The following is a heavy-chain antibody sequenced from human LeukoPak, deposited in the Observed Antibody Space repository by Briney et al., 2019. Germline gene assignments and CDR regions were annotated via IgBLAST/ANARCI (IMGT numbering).Heavy chain of an antibody. D-gene: IGHD2-15*01. J-gene: IGHJ6*03. CDR2: IIPIFGTA. CDR3: ARAGAAGSFGYYYYMDV. Sequence: SVKVSCKASGYTFTSYGISWVRQAPGQGLEWMGGIIPIFGTANYAQKFQGRVTITADESTSTAYMELSSLRSEDTAVYYCARAGAAGSFGYYYYMDVWGKGTTVTISS. CDR1: GYTFTSYG. V-gene: IGHV1-69*13.